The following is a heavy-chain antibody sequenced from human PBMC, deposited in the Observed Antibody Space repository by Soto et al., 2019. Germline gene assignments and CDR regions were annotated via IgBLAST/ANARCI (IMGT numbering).Heavy chain of an antibody. J-gene: IGHJ4*02. CDR1: GFTFSNGW. CDR2: MKSRTAGGTA. Sequence: EVQLVESGGGLVKPGGSLRLSCAAYGFTFSNGWTSWVRQAPGKGLEWVGRMKSRTAGGTADYSEPVKGRFTISRDDSKDTLYLQMNSLQTEDTAVYYCTTDSPQTFCDVGPCYSLQTKIHDSWGQGTLVTVSS. CDR3: TTDSPQTFCDVGPCYSLQTKIHDS. D-gene: IGHD2-15*01. V-gene: IGHV3-15*01.